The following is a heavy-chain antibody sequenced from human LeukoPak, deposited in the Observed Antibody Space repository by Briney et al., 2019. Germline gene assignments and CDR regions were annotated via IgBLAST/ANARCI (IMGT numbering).Heavy chain of an antibody. D-gene: IGHD3-9*01. CDR2: IYWNDNK. J-gene: IGHJ6*03. Sequence: SGPTLVKPTQTLTLTCTFSGFSLTTSGVGVGWIRQPPGKALEWLGLIYWNDNKRYSPSLKSRLTITKDTSKNQVVLTMSNMDPVDTATYYCAHSVRLRYFDWSYRDFYYHYYMDVWGEGTTVTISS. V-gene: IGHV2-5*01. CDR3: AHSVRLRYFDWSYRDFYYHYYMDV. CDR1: GFSLTTSGVG.